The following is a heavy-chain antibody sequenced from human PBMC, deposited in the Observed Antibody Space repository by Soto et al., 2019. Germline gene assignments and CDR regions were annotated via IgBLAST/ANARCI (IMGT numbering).Heavy chain of an antibody. CDR3: ASSIAARYYFDY. CDR1: GFTVSSNY. Sequence: EVQLVETGGGLIQPGGSLRLSCAASGFTVSSNYMSWVRQSPGKGLEWVSVIYSGGSTYSADAVKGRFTISRDNSKNALYLQMNSLRAEDTAVYYCASSIAARYYFDYWGQGPLVTVSS. V-gene: IGHV3-53*02. J-gene: IGHJ4*02. D-gene: IGHD6-6*01. CDR2: IYSGGST.